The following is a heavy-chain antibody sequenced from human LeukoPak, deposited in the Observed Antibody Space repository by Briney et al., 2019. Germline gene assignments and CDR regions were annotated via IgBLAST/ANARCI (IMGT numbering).Heavy chain of an antibody. CDR3: AREVVNRYYYMDV. V-gene: IGHV3-7*01. J-gene: IGHJ6*03. D-gene: IGHD3-22*01. Sequence: GGSLRLSCAASGFTFSSYWMSWVHQAPGKGPEWVANIKQDGSEKYYVDSVKGRFTISRDNAKNSLYLQMNSLRAEDTAVYYCAREVVNRYYYMDVWGKGTTVTVSS. CDR2: IKQDGSEK. CDR1: GFTFSSYW.